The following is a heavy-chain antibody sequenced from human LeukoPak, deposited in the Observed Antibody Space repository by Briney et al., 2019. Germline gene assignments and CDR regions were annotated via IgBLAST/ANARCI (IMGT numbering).Heavy chain of an antibody. CDR2: ISGSGGST. CDR1: GFTFSSYA. CDR3: ARARHCSGGSCRGWFDP. V-gene: IGHV3-23*01. Sequence: PGGSLRLSCAASGFTFSSYAMSWVRQAPGKGLEWVSAISGSGGSTYYADSVKGRFTISRDNSKNTLYLQMNSLRAEDTAVYYCARARHCSGGSCRGWFDPRGQGTLVTVSS. J-gene: IGHJ5*02. D-gene: IGHD2-15*01.